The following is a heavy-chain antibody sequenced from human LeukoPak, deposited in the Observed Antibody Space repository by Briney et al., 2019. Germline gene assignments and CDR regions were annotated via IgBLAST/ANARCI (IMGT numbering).Heavy chain of an antibody. CDR1: GFTFSSYW. V-gene: IGHV3-21*01. Sequence: PGGSLRLSCAASGFTFSSYWMHWVRQAPGKGLEWVSSITSSGNYKYYGDPVKGRFTISRDNAKNSLYLQMNSLRAEDTAVYYCARGVTMVRGVILGAFDIWGQGTMVTVSS. J-gene: IGHJ3*02. CDR2: ITSSGNYK. CDR3: ARGVTMVRGVILGAFDI. D-gene: IGHD3-10*01.